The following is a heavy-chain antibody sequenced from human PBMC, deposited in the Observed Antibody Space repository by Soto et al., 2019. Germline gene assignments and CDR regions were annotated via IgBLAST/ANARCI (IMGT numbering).Heavy chain of an antibody. CDR1: GFTFSTFD. CDR2: IGTLSDT. V-gene: IGHV3-13*01. D-gene: IGHD3-10*01. Sequence: GGSLRLSCAGSGFTFSTFDIHWVRQAPGKGLEWVSGIGTLSDTFYAASVQGRLTISRQNAKNSVYLQMNSLRAGDTAFYYCARGRSFSYDSTPPPMFDPWGQGTLVTVSS. CDR3: ARGRSFSYDSTPPPMFDP. J-gene: IGHJ5*02.